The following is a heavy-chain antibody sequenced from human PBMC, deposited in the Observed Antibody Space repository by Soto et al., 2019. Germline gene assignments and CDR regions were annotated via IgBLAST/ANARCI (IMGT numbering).Heavy chain of an antibody. V-gene: IGHV3-74*01. CDR1: GFTFSGYW. CDR3: ARGSPHGYTFGYMDH. D-gene: IGHD5-18*01. Sequence: PGGSLRLSCAASGFTFSGYWMHWVRTDPGKGLVWLSRINNDGSNTKYADSVQGRVTISRDNAKSTMYLQMNSLTAEDSGVYFCARGSPHGYTFGYMDHWGQGTLVTVSS. J-gene: IGHJ4*02. CDR2: INNDGSNT.